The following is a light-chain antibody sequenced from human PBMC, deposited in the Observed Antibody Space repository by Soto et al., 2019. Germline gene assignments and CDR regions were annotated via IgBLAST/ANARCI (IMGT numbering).Light chain of an antibody. V-gene: IGKV3-20*01. Sequence: EIVSSQSLATLSLSPGERETLSCRASPSVTNYLAWYQQKPGQAPRLLIYGASNRATGIPDRFSGSGSGTDFTLTISRLEPEDFAVYYCQQYGSSGTFGQGTKV. CDR3: QQYGSSGT. J-gene: IGKJ1*01. CDR1: PSVTNY. CDR2: GAS.